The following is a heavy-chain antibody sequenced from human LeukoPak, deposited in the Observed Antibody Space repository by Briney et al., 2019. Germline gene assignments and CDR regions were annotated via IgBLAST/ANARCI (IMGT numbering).Heavy chain of an antibody. CDR3: ARDTYFYDSSGFDY. CDR2: IYTSGST. J-gene: IGHJ4*02. V-gene: IGHV4-4*07. D-gene: IGHD3-22*01. CDR1: GGSMGGYY. Sequence: SEALSLTXTVSGGSMGGYYWSWIRQPAGKGLEWIGRIYTSGSTKYNPSLKSRVTMSVDTSKNQYSLKLSSVTAADTAVYYCARDTYFYDSSGFDYWGQGTLVTVSS.